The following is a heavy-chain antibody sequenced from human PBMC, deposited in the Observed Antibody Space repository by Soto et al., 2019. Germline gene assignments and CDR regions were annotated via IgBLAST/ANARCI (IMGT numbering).Heavy chain of an antibody. CDR2: ISSNGVGT. J-gene: IGHJ6*03. CDR3: ARRARPDFYYMDA. D-gene: IGHD6-6*01. Sequence: GGSLRLSCAACGFTLSGYAMDWVRQAPGKGLEYVSGISSNGVGTYYANSVQGRFTISRDNSKNTVYLQMGSLRPEDMAVYYCARRARPDFYYMDAWGKGTTVTVSS. V-gene: IGHV3-64*01. CDR1: GFTLSGYA.